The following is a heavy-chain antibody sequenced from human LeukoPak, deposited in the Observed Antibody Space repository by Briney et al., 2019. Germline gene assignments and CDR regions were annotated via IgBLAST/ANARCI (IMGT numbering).Heavy chain of an antibody. CDR3: LDNWNYGGFYMDV. D-gene: IGHD1-7*01. CDR1: GFTVSSSY. Sequence: GGSLRLSCAASGFTVSSSYMSWVRQAPGKGLEWVSVIYSGGSTYYADSVKGRFTISRDNSKNTLYLQMNSLRAEDTAVYYCLDNWNYGGFYMDVWGKGTTVTVSS. J-gene: IGHJ6*03. CDR2: IYSGGST. V-gene: IGHV3-53*01.